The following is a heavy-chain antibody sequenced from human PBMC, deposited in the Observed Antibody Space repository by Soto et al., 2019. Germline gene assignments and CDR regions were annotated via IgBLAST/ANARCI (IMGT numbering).Heavy chain of an antibody. CDR3: ARGDSSGLYYYYYGMDV. Sequence: SVKVSCKASGGTFSSYAISWVRQAPGQGLEWMGGIIPIFGTANYAQKFQGRVTITADESTSTAYMELSSLRSEDTAVYYCARGDSSGLYYYYYGMDVWGQGTTVTVSS. CDR1: GGTFSSYA. D-gene: IGHD3-22*01. J-gene: IGHJ6*02. V-gene: IGHV1-69*13. CDR2: IIPIFGTA.